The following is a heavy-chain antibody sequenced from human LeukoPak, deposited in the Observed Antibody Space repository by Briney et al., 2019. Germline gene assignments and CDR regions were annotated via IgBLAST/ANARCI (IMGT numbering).Heavy chain of an antibody. V-gene: IGHV1-46*01. CDR2: INPTGGST. D-gene: IGHD6-6*01. CDR3: ARTAARRFDY. Sequence: ASVKVSCKASGYTFPSYFMHWVRQAPGQGLEWMGIINPTGGSTTYAQKFQGRVTMTRDTSTSTVYMELSSLRSDDTAVYYCARTAARRFDYWGQGTLVAVSS. J-gene: IGHJ4*02. CDR1: GYTFPSYF.